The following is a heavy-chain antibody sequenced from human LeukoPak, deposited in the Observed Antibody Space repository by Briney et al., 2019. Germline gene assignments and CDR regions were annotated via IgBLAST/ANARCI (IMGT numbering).Heavy chain of an antibody. CDR3: ARDVGTAMVRWYWFDP. CDR2: INPNSGGT. V-gene: IGHV1-2*02. J-gene: IGHJ5*02. CDR1: GYTFTGYY. Sequence: ASVKVSCKASGYTFTGYYMHWVRQAPGQGLEWMGWINPNSGGTNYAQKFQGRVTMTRDTSISTAYMELSRLRSDDTAVYYCARDVGTAMVRWYWFDPWGQGTLVTVSS. D-gene: IGHD5-18*01.